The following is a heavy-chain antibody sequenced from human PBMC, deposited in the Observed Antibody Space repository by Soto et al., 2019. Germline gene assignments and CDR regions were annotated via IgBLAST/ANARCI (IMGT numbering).Heavy chain of an antibody. CDR1: GGTFSSYG. CDR2: ISAYNGNT. D-gene: IGHD3-9*01. CDR3: AIDRIHDYGILTGKPSMDV. Sequence: ASVKVSCKASGGTFSSYGISWVRQAPRQGREWMGWISAYNGNTNYAQKLQGRVTMTTDTSTSTAYMELRSLRSDDMAVYYCAIDRIHDYGILTGKPSMDVWGQGTTVT. J-gene: IGHJ6*02. V-gene: IGHV1-18*03.